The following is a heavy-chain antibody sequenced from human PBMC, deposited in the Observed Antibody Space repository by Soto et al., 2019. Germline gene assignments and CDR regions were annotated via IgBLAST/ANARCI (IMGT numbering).Heavy chain of an antibody. CDR2: IKQDGSEK. CDR1: GFTFSSYW. D-gene: IGHD4-17*01. CDR3: WTTVTAYSNFDY. V-gene: IGHV3-7*01. Sequence: ESGGGLVQPGGSLRLSCAASGFTFSSYWMSWVRQAPGKGLEWVANIKQDGSEKYYVDSVKGRFTISRDNAKNSLYLQMNSLRAEDTAVYYCWTTVTAYSNFDYWGQGTLVTVSS. J-gene: IGHJ4*02.